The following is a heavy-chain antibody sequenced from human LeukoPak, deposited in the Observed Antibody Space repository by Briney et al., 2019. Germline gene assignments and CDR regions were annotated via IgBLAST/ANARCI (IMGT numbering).Heavy chain of an antibody. CDR3: AREGGSGNIDY. Sequence: SQTLSLTCAVSGGSISSGGYSWRWIRQPPGEALEWIGYIYHSGSTYYNPSLKSRVTISVDRFKNQFSLRLSSVTAADTAVYYCAREGGSGNIDYWGQGTLVTVSS. CDR2: IYHSGST. CDR1: GGSISSGGYS. V-gene: IGHV4-30-2*01. D-gene: IGHD3-10*01. J-gene: IGHJ4*02.